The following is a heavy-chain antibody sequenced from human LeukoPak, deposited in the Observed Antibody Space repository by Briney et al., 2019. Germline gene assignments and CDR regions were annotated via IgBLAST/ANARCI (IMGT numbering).Heavy chain of an antibody. Sequence: GGSLRLSCAASGFTFSNYAMNWVRQAPGKGLEWVSAISGSGGSTYYADSVKGRFTISRDNSKNTLYLQMNSLRAEDTAVYYCAKRPLAVAAFDYWGQGTLVTVSS. CDR1: GFTFSNYA. CDR3: AKRPLAVAAFDY. J-gene: IGHJ4*02. V-gene: IGHV3-23*01. D-gene: IGHD6-19*01. CDR2: ISGSGGST.